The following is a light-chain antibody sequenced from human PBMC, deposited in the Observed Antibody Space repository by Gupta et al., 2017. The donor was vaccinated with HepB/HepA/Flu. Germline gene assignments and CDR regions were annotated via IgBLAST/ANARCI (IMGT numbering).Light chain of an antibody. CDR3: QSYDTSLSGWV. CDR2: GNI. CDR1: SSNIGAGYD. V-gene: IGLV1-40*01. Sequence: QSVLTQPPSVSGAPGQRVTISCTGNSSNIGAGYDVHWYQQLPGTAPKLLIYGNINRPSGVPDRCSASKSDTSVSLAITGLQAEDDADYYCQSYDTSLSGWVFGGGTKLTVL. J-gene: IGLJ3*02.